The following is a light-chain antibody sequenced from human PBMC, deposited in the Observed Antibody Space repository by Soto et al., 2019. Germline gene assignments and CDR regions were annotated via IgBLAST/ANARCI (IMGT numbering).Light chain of an antibody. J-gene: IGKJ5*01. Sequence: DIQMTQSPSSLSASVGDRVTITCRASQSISSYLNWYQQKPGKAPKLLIYAASSLQSGVPSRFSGSGSGTDGTLTISSLQPEDAATYDCRQHNSFPITFGQGTRLEIK. CDR1: QSISSY. CDR3: RQHNSFPIT. CDR2: AAS. V-gene: IGKV1-39*01.